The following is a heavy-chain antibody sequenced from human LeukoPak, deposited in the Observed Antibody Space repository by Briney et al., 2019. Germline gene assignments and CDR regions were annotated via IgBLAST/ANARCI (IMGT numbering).Heavy chain of an antibody. Sequence: GRSLRLSCAASGFTFSSYAMHWVRQAPGKGLEWVAVISYDGSNKYYADSVKGRFTISRDNSKNTLYLQMNSLRAEDTAVYYCAKVPYYYDSSGYYYFDYWGQGTLVTVSS. CDR2: ISYDGSNK. V-gene: IGHV3-30-3*01. J-gene: IGHJ4*02. CDR3: AKVPYYYDSSGYYYFDY. CDR1: GFTFSSYA. D-gene: IGHD3-22*01.